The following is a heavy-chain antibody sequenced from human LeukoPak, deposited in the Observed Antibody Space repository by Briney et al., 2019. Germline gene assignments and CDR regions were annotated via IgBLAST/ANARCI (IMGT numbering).Heavy chain of an antibody. V-gene: IGHV1-2*02. CDR2: INPNSGGT. J-gene: IGHJ4*02. CDR3: ARGGYSYGYDY. Sequence: GASVKVSCKASGYTFTGYYMHWVRQTPGQGLEWMGWINPNSGGTNCAQKFQGRVTMTRDTSISTAYMELSRLRSDDTAVYYCARGGYSYGYDYWGQGTLVTVSS. D-gene: IGHD5-18*01. CDR1: GYTFTGYY.